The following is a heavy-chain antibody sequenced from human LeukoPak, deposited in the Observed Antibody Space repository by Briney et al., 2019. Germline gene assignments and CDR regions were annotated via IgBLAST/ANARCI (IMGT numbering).Heavy chain of an antibody. V-gene: IGHV1-69*06. CDR1: GYTFTGYY. Sequence: ASVKVSCKASGYTFTGYYMHWVRQAPGQGLEWMGGIIPIFDATYYAQKFQGRVTITADKSTNTVYMDLTSLRSQDTAVYYCAKDQAAKWLNDGTEFDIWGQGTRVIVSS. CDR2: IIPIFDAT. J-gene: IGHJ3*02. D-gene: IGHD3-22*01. CDR3: AKDQAAKWLNDGTEFDI.